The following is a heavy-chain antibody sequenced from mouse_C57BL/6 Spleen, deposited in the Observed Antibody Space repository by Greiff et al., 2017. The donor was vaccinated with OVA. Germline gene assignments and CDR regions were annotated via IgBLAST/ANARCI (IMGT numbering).Heavy chain of an antibody. CDR1: GYTFTSYW. Sequence: QVQLQQPGAELVKPGASVKLSCKASGYTFTSYWMHWVKQRPGQGLEWIGMLHPNSGSTNYNEKFKSKATLTVDKSSSTAYMQLSSLTSEDSAVYYCAIYYYGSSSHWYFDVWGTGTTVTVSS. CDR3: AIYYYGSSSHWYFDV. D-gene: IGHD1-1*01. CDR2: LHPNSGST. V-gene: IGHV1-64*01. J-gene: IGHJ1*03.